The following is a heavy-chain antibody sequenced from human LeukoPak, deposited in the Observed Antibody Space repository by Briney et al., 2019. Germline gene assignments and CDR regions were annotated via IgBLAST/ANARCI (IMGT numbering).Heavy chain of an antibody. CDR2: INHSGST. CDR1: GRSFSGYH. Sequence: PSETLSLTCAVSGRSFSGYHWTWIRQPPGKGPEWIGEINHSGSTNYNPSLKSRVAMSVDTSKNQFSLKFSFVTAADTAVYYCATGHFYYDSSGSHVYFDYWGQGTLVTISS. CDR3: ATGHFYYDSSGSHVYFDY. D-gene: IGHD3-22*01. J-gene: IGHJ4*02. V-gene: IGHV4-34*01.